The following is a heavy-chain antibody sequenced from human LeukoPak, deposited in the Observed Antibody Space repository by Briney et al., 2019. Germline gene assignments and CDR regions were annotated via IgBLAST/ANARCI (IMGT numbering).Heavy chain of an antibody. CDR3: ASGFSDTSGST. Sequence: GGSLRLSCVASGFTFSSYWMHWVRHAPGKGLAWVSRINSDGSSTSYADCVKGRFTISRDNAKNALYLQMNSLRAEDTAVYYCASGFSDTSGSTWGQGTLVTVSS. CDR1: GFTFSSYW. CDR2: INSDGSST. D-gene: IGHD3-22*01. V-gene: IGHV3-74*01. J-gene: IGHJ5*02.